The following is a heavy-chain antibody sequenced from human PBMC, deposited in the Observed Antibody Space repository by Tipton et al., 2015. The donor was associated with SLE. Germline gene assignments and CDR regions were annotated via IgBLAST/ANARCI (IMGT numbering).Heavy chain of an antibody. Sequence: LRLSCVVYGGSFSGYYWSWIRQPPGKGLEWIGEINHSGSTNYNPSLKSRVTISVDTSKNQFSLKLSSVTAADTAVYYCARDLSGGHYDLWGRGTLVTVSS. D-gene: IGHD3-3*01. J-gene: IGHJ2*01. CDR2: INHSGST. V-gene: IGHV4-34*01. CDR3: ARDLSGGHYDL. CDR1: GGSFSGYY.